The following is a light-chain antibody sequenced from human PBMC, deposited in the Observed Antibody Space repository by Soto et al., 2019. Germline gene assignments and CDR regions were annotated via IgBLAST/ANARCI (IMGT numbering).Light chain of an antibody. J-gene: IGKJ1*01. CDR2: DAS. V-gene: IGKV1-5*01. Sequence: DIQMTQSPSFLSASVGDKVTITCRATESVSKWLAWYQEKPGNPPRPLIYDASTLESGVPSRFSGSGSGTEFTLTISILQADDFAIYYCQQYNSYSWTFGQGTKVDIK. CDR3: QQYNSYSWT. CDR1: ESVSKW.